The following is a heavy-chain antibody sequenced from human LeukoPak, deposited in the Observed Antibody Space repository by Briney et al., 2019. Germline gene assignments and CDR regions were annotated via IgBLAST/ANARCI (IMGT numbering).Heavy chain of an antibody. V-gene: IGHV4-59*11. Sequence: PSETLSLTCAVSDDSFSSHYWTWIRQPPGKGLEWIGYISYIGSTNYNPSLKSRVSISIDTSKNQFSLKLSSVTAADTAVYYCARDLVTVTKGFDIWGQGTMVSVSS. CDR2: ISYIGST. D-gene: IGHD4-17*01. J-gene: IGHJ3*02. CDR3: ARDLVTVTKGFDI. CDR1: DDSFSSHY.